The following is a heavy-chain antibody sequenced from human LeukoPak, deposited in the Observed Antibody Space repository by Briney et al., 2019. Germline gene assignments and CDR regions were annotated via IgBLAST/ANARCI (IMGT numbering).Heavy chain of an antibody. D-gene: IGHD1-26*01. CDR3: ARGDSGSYYRLLY. CDR1: GYTFTSYY. CDR2: INPNSGGT. J-gene: IGHJ4*02. Sequence: ASVKVSCKASGYTFTSYYMHWVRQAPGQGLEWMGWINPNSGGTNYAQKFQGRVTMTRDTSISTAYMELSRLRSDDTAVYYCARGDSGSYYRLLYWGQGNLVTVFS. V-gene: IGHV1-2*02.